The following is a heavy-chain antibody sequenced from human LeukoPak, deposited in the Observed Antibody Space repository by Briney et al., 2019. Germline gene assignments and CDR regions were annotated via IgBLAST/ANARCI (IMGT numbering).Heavy chain of an antibody. V-gene: IGHV3-53*01. J-gene: IGHJ5*02. Sequence: GGSLRLSCAASGSNVSNHYMTWVRQVPGKGLEWVSVIYKGGPTYYANSVKGRFTISRDGSKNTVSLQMNSLRTEDTAVYYCARININHILIDWFDPWGQGTLVTVSS. CDR2: IYKGGPT. D-gene: IGHD3-3*02. CDR3: ARININHILIDWFDP. CDR1: GSNVSNHY.